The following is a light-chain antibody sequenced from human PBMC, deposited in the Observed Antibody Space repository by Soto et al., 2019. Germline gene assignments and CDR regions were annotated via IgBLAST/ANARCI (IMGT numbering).Light chain of an antibody. CDR1: STEFRDYKY. CDR2: EVS. Sequence: QSALTQPASVSGSPGQSITISCTGTSTEFRDYKYVSWYQQSPGSAPKLLIYEVSNRPSGVSNRFSGSKSGNTASLTISGLRAEDAADYCCSAYLNRNVIFGGGTKVTVL. V-gene: IGLV2-14*01. CDR3: SAYLNRNVI. J-gene: IGLJ2*01.